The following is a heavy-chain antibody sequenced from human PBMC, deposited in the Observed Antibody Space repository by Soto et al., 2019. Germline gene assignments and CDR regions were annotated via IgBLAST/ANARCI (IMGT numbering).Heavy chain of an antibody. Sequence: GASVKVSCKASGYTFSSYGISWVRQAPGQGLEWMGWISAYNGNTNYAQKLQGRVTITADKSTSTAYMELSSLRSEDTAVYYCASGVRGYYYMDVWGKGTTVTVSS. D-gene: IGHD3-16*01. CDR3: ASGVRGYYYMDV. V-gene: IGHV1-18*01. J-gene: IGHJ6*03. CDR2: ISAYNGNT. CDR1: GYTFSSYG.